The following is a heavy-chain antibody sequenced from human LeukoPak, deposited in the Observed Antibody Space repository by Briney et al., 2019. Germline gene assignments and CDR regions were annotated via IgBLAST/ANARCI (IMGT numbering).Heavy chain of an antibody. D-gene: IGHD2-2*01. CDR3: AREPIVVVPAATFPATNWFDP. CDR1: GGSISSSSYY. Sequence: PSGTLSLTCTVSGGSISSSSYYWGWIRQPPGKGLEWIGSIYYSGSTYYNPSLKSRVTISVDTSKNQFSLKLSSVTAADTAVYYCAREPIVVVPAATFPATNWFDPWGQGTLVTVSS. CDR2: IYYSGST. V-gene: IGHV4-39*02. J-gene: IGHJ5*02.